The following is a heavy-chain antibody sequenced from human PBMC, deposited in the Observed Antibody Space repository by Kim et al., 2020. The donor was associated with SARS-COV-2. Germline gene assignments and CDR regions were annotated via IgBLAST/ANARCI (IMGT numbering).Heavy chain of an antibody. CDR3: ARRSSAYSSARRIAFDS. D-gene: IGHD6-25*01. Sequence: SVERRFSISRDVSKNTLYLQSNSLRAEDTAVYYCARRSSAYSSARRIAFDSWGQGTLVTVSS. V-gene: IGHV3-23*01. J-gene: IGHJ4*02.